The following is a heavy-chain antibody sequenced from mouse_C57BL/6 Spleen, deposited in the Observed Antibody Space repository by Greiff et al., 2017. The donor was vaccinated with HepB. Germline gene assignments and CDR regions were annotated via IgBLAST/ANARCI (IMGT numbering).Heavy chain of an antibody. CDR1: GYTFTSYW. V-gene: IGHV1-55*01. CDR2: IYPGSGST. J-gene: IGHJ1*03. CDR3: AGHYYGSSYGYVDV. Sequence: QVQLQQPGAELVKPGASVKMSCKASGYTFTSYWITWVKQRPGQGLEWIGDIYPGSGSTNYNEKFKSKATLTVDTSSSTAYMQLSSLTSEDSAVYYCAGHYYGSSYGYVDVWGTGTTVTVSS. D-gene: IGHD1-1*01.